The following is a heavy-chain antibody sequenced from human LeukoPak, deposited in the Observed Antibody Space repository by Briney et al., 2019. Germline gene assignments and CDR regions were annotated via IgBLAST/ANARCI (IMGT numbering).Heavy chain of an antibody. CDR1: GFTFSGYG. CDR3: AKDRIPDSGYDIDY. J-gene: IGHJ4*02. Sequence: GGSLRLSCAASGFTFSGYGRYWVRQAPRKGLEWVAGIYGGGGVIKYADSVKGRFTISRDNSENILYLQMDSLRVEDTAMYYCAKDRIPDSGYDIDYWGQGTLVTVSS. CDR2: IYGGGGVI. V-gene: IGHV3-23*03. D-gene: IGHD5-12*01.